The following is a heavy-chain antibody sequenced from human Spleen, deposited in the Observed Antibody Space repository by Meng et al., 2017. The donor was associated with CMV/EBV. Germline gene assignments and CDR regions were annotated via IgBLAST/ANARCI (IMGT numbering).Heavy chain of an antibody. D-gene: IGHD5-24*01. CDR3: ARDGTRGYYYYGMDV. J-gene: IGHJ6*02. CDR1: GGSISSGDHY. V-gene: IGHV4-30-4*08. CDR2: IYYSGST. Sequence: SETLSLTCTVSGGSISSGDHYWSWIRQPPGKGLEWIGYIYYSGSTYYNPSLKSRVTISVDTSKNQFSLKLSSVTAADTAVYYCARDGTRGYYYYGMDVWGQGTTVTVSS.